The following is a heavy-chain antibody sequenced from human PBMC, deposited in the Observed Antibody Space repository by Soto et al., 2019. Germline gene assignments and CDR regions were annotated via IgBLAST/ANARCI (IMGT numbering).Heavy chain of an antibody. CDR2: IGGRGGNT. D-gene: IGHD4-17*01. CDR1: GFTFNNYA. CDR3: AKPSAYGDFAGSFDS. V-gene: IGHV3-23*01. Sequence: EVHLLESGGGLVQRGGSLRLSCVASGFTFNNYAMNWVRQAPGKGLEWVSNIGGRGGNTFYADSMRGRFTISRDNSKNTVYLQMNNLRVADSATYYCAKPSAYGDFAGSFDSWGQGTLVTVS. J-gene: IGHJ4*02.